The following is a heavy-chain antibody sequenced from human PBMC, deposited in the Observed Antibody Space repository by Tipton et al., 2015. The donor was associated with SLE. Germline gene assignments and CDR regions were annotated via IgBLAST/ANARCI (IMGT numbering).Heavy chain of an antibody. J-gene: IGHJ3*02. CDR1: GGSFSGYY. D-gene: IGHD3-22*01. CDR3: ATGEVNYYDSSGTGAFDI. V-gene: IGHV4-34*01. CDR2: INHSGST. Sequence: TLSLTCSVYGGSFSGYYWSWIRQPPGKGLEWIGGINHSGSTYYNPSLKSRVTISVDRSKNQFSLKLSSVTAADTAVYYCATGEVNYYDSSGTGAFDIWGQGTMVTVSS.